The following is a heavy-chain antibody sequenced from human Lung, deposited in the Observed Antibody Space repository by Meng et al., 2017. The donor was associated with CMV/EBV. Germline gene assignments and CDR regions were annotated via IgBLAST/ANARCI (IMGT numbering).Heavy chain of an antibody. CDR3: ARASYGSGSPLGESWFDP. Sequence: QAQLRDSGPGLVKPSQTLSLTCTVSGGSISSGGYYWSWIRQHPGKGLEWIGYIHSSGSTYYNPSLRSRLTISVDTSKNQFSLKLSSVTAADTAVYYCARASYGSGSPLGESWFDPWGQGTLVTVSS. CDR1: GGSISSGGYY. J-gene: IGHJ5*02. V-gene: IGHV4-31*03. CDR2: IHSSGST. D-gene: IGHD3-10*01.